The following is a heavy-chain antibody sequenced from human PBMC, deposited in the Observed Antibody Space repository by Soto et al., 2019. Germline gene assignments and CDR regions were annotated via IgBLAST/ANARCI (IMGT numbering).Heavy chain of an antibody. V-gene: IGHV3-33*01. J-gene: IGHJ4*02. CDR2: KWYDVSNK. Sequence: GVSLRLSCAASGFTFSSYGMHWVGQSPGKGLEGVAFKWYDVSNKYYADAVKGRFTISRDKSKNTLYLQMNSLIAEATAVYYCARAYCSGGSCYPDYWGQGTLVAVSS. D-gene: IGHD2-15*01. CDR3: ARAYCSGGSCYPDY. CDR1: GFTFSSYG.